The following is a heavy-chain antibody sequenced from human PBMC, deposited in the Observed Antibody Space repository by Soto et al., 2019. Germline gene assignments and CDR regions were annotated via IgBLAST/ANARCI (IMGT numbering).Heavy chain of an antibody. CDR1: GFTFSDDY. CDR3: ARDGDQYDRSGYFLRDAFDI. CDR2: ISGSGSII. Sequence: QVQLVESGGGLVKPGGSLRLSCAASGFTFSDDYMSWIRQAPGKGLEWVAYISGSGSIIDYADSVKGRFTISRDNAKNSLYLQMNILRAEDTAVYYCARDGDQYDRSGYFLRDAFDIWGHGTMVTVSS. V-gene: IGHV3-11*01. J-gene: IGHJ3*02. D-gene: IGHD3-22*01.